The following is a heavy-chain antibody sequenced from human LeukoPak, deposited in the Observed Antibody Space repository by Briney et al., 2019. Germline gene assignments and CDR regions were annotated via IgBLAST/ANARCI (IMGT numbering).Heavy chain of an antibody. CDR3: AKEPGLVGATTFDY. CDR1: GFTFSSYW. Sequence: GGSLRLSCAASGFTFSSYWMSWVRQAPGKGLEWVANIKQDGSEKYYVDSVKGRFTISRDNAKNSLYLQMNSLRAEDTAVYYCAKEPGLVGATTFDYWGQGTLVTVSS. J-gene: IGHJ4*02. CDR2: IKQDGSEK. D-gene: IGHD1-26*01. V-gene: IGHV3-7*01.